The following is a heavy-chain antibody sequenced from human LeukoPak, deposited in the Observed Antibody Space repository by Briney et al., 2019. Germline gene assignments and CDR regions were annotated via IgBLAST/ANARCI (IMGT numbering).Heavy chain of an antibody. V-gene: IGHV3-53*01. CDR2: IYSGGST. CDR3: ARSSVKGPVPLDY. CDR1: GFTVSSNY. Sequence: TGGSLRLSCAASGFTVSSNYMSWVRQAPGKGLEWVSVIYSGGSTYYADSVKGRFTISRDNSKNTLYLQMNSLRAEDTAVYYCARSSVKGPVPLDYWGQETLVTVSS. D-gene: IGHD1-1*01. J-gene: IGHJ4*02.